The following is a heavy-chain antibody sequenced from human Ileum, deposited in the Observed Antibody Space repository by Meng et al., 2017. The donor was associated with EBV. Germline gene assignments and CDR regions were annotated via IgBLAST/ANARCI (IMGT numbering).Heavy chain of an antibody. V-gene: IGHV3-30*03. D-gene: IGHD2-15*01. CDR2: ISSENYT. Sequence: QVKVVESGGVVFQPRRSLRLSCVVSGLTFSKQIIHWIRQAPGEGLDWVAVISSENYTYYSDSVKGRFTITRDNSANTVYLQMDNLGPQDTALYFCTRQGQDLWGQGTLVTVSS. CDR1: GLTFSKQI. CDR3: TRQGQDL. J-gene: IGHJ4*02.